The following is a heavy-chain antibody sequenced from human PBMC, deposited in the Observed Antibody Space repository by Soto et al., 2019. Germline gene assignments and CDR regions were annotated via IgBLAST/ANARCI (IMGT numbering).Heavy chain of an antibody. CDR2: IYYSGST. V-gene: IGHV4-31*03. CDR3: ARGCRDGYMGRPYWYFDL. D-gene: IGHD5-12*01. CDR1: GGSISSGGYY. Sequence: QVQLQESGPGLLKPSQTLSRTCTVSGGSISSGGYYWRWIRQNPGKGVEWIGYIYYSGSTYYNPSLRSRFTLPVDTSKNQFSLKLNSVTAADTAVYFCARGCRDGYMGRPYWYFDLWGRGTLVTVSS. J-gene: IGHJ2*01.